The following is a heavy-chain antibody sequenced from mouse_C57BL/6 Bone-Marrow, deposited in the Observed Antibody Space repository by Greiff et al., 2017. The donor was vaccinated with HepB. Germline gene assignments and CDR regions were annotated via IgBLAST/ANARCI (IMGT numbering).Heavy chain of an antibody. CDR2: ISSGGSYT. CDR3: ARPRDGYYPYFDV. J-gene: IGHJ1*03. D-gene: IGHD2-3*01. CDR1: GFTFSSYG. V-gene: IGHV5-6*01. Sequence: EVHLVESGGDLVKPGGSLKLSCAASGFTFSSYGMSWVRQTPDKRLEWVATISSGGSYTYYPDSVKGRFTISRDNAKTTLYLQMSSLKSEDTAMYYCARPRDGYYPYFDVWGTGTTVTVSS.